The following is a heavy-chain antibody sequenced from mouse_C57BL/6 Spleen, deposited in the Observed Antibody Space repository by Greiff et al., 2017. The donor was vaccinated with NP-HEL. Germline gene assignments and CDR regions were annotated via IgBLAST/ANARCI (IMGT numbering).Heavy chain of an antibody. CDR1: GYTFTSYW. J-gene: IGHJ2*01. Sequence: QVQLQQPGAELVKPGASVKLSCKASGYTFTSYWMHWVKQRPGRGLEWIGRIDPGDGDTNYNGKFKGKATLTADKSSSTAYMQLSSLTSEDSAVYFCARYSNSYYFDYWGQGTTLTVSS. V-gene: IGHV1-62-3*01. CDR2: IDPGDGDT. D-gene: IGHD2-5*01. CDR3: ARYSNSYYFDY.